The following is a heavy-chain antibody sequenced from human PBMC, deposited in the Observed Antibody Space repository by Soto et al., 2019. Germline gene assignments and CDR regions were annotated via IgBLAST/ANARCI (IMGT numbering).Heavy chain of an antibody. CDR1: GGTFSSYA. J-gene: IGHJ6*02. CDR2: IIPIFGTA. D-gene: IGHD6-6*01. Sequence: QVQLVQSGAEVKKPGSSVKVSCKASGGTFSSYAISWVRPAPGQGLEWMGGIIPIFGTANYAQKFQGRVTITADESTSTAYMELSSLRSEDTAVYYFARKGSSSSRYYYYGMDVWGQGTTVTVSS. V-gene: IGHV1-69*01. CDR3: ARKGSSSSRYYYYGMDV.